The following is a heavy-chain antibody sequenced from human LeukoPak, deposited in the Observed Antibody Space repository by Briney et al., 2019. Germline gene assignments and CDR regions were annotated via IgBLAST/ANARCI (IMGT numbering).Heavy chain of an antibody. CDR3: ARVARGPYCSGGSCYSEQYFQH. Sequence: ASVKVSCKASGYTFTSYDINWVRQATGQGLEWMGWMNPNSGNTGYAQKFQGRVTMTRNTSISTAYMELSSLRSEDTAVHYCARVARGPYCSGGSCYSEQYFQHWGQGTLVTVSS. CDR1: GYTFTSYD. V-gene: IGHV1-8*01. J-gene: IGHJ1*01. CDR2: MNPNSGNT. D-gene: IGHD2-15*01.